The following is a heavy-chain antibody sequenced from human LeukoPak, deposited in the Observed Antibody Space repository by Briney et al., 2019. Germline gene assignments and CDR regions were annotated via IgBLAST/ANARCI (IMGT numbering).Heavy chain of an antibody. J-gene: IGHJ4*02. CDR1: GFTFSSYA. D-gene: IGHD3-22*01. V-gene: IGHV3-23*01. Sequence: GESLRLSCAASGFTFSSYAMSWVRQAPGKGLEWVSAIISIGGSTYYADSVKGRFTISRGNSKNTLYLQMNSLRAEDTAVYYCAKDPAYYDSSGYYSYYFDYWGQGTLVTVSS. CDR3: AKDPAYYDSSGYYSYYFDY. CDR2: IISIGGST.